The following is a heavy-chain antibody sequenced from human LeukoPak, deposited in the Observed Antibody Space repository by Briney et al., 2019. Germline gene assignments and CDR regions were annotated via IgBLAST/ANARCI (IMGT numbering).Heavy chain of an antibody. J-gene: IGHJ4*02. CDR1: GYTLTELF. V-gene: IGHV7-4-1*02. CDR2: INTNTGNP. Sequence: ASVKVSCTVSGYTLTELFMHWVRQAPGKGLEWLGWINTNTGNPTYAQGFTGRFVFSLDTSVSTAYLQISSLKAEDTAVYYCAEEGQYSSSWYLGYWGQGTLVTVSS. CDR3: AEEGQYSSSWYLGY. D-gene: IGHD6-13*01.